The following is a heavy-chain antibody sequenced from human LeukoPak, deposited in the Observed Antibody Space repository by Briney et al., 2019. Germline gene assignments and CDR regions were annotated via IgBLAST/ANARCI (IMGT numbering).Heavy chain of an antibody. CDR3: ATYCSADGCYSLGGY. J-gene: IGHJ4*02. Sequence: GGSLRLSCAASGFAFDRYYMNWVRQAPGKGLDWVANIKHDGSEKNYVGSVKGRSTISRDNAKNSLYLLLNSLRVEDTAVYYCATYCSADGCYSLGGYWGQGTLDTVSS. CDR1: GFAFDRYY. CDR2: IKHDGSEK. V-gene: IGHV3-7*01. D-gene: IGHD2-15*01.